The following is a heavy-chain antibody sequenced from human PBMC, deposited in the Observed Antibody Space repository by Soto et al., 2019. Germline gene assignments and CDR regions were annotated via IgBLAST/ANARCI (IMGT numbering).Heavy chain of an antibody. V-gene: IGHV2-5*01. CDR3: AHGSGWLSDY. CDR2: LYWNDDN. Sequence: QITLKESGPTLLKPTQPLTLTCTFSGFSLSSNAVGVNWIRQPPGKALEWLALLYWNDDNHYSPSLRSRLTITKDTSKNQVVLTMTNVDPVDTATYYCAHGSGWLSDYWGQGTLVTVSS. CDR1: GFSLSSNAVG. J-gene: IGHJ4*02. D-gene: IGHD6-19*01.